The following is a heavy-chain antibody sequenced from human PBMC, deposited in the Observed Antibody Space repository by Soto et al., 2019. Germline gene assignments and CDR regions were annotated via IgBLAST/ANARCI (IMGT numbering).Heavy chain of an antibody. Sequence: EVQLVESGGGLVQPGGSLRLSCAASGFTVSSNYMSWVRQAPGKGMEWVSVIYSGGSTYYADSVKGRFTISRDNSKNTLYLQMNSLRAEDTAVYYCARATTVTTDYYYYYMDVWGIGTTVTVSS. J-gene: IGHJ6*03. D-gene: IGHD4-17*01. CDR3: ARATTVTTDYYYYYMDV. CDR2: IYSGGST. CDR1: GFTVSSNY. V-gene: IGHV3-66*01.